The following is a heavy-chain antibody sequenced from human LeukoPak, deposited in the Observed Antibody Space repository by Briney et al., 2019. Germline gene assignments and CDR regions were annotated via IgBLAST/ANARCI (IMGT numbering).Heavy chain of an antibody. CDR2: IYSSGTI. D-gene: IGHD4-11*01. J-gene: IGHJ6*03. Sequence: SETLSLTCTVSGGSISSGSYYWSWIRQPAGKGLEWIGRIYSSGTIEYNPSLKSRVTISVDTSKNQFSLKPSSVIAADTAVYYCASGAYSYYYMDVWGQGTLVTVSS. CDR3: ASGAYSYYYMDV. V-gene: IGHV4-61*02. CDR1: GGSISSGSYY.